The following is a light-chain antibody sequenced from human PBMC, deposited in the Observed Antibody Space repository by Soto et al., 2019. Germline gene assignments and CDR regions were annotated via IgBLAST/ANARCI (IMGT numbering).Light chain of an antibody. CDR2: KAS. J-gene: IGKJ3*01. CDR3: QQYNSYRFT. V-gene: IGKV1-5*03. CDR1: QGISSY. Sequence: DIQLTQSPSFLSASVGDRVTITCRASQGISSYFAWYQQKPGKAPKLLIYKASSLESGVPSRFSGSGSGTEFTLTISSLQPDDFATYYCQQYNSYRFTFGPGTKVDIK.